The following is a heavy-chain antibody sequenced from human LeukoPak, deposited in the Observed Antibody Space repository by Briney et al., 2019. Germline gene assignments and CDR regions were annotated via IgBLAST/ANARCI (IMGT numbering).Heavy chain of an antibody. Sequence: GGSLRLSCAASGFTFSSYWMSWVRQAPGKGLEWVANIKQDGSEKYYVDSVKGRFTISRDNAKNSLYLQMNSLRAEDTAVYYCARGGSGSYSTLIYFDYWGQGTLVTVSS. J-gene: IGHJ4*02. CDR1: GFTFSSYW. CDR2: IKQDGSEK. CDR3: ARGGSGSYSTLIYFDY. D-gene: IGHD1-26*01. V-gene: IGHV3-7*01.